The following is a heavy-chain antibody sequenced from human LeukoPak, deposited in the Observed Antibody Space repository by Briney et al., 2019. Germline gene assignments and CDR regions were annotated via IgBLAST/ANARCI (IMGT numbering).Heavy chain of an antibody. V-gene: IGHV4-59*01. CDR1: GGSISSYY. CDR2: IYYSGST. CDR3: ARGARYCSSTSCFRYYFDY. J-gene: IGHJ4*02. Sequence: SETLSLTCTVSGGSISSYYWTWIRQPPGEGLEWIGYIYYSGSTNYNPSLKSRATISLDTSKNHFSLNLSSVTVADTAVYYCARGARYCSSTSCFRYYFDYWGQGTLVTVSS. D-gene: IGHD2-2*01.